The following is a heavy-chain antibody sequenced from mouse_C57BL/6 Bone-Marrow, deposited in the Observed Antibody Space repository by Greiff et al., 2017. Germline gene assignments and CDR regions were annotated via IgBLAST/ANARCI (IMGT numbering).Heavy chain of an antibody. J-gene: IGHJ4*01. D-gene: IGHD1-1*01. CDR2: IDPSDSYT. Sequence: QVQLQQPGAELVMPGASVKLSCKASGYTFTSYWLHWVKHRPGPGLEWIGEIDPSDSYTNYNHTFKGKSTLTVAKSSSTSSLQLSSLTSEDSGVYDCARVLLRRAMDYWGKGTSVTVSS. CDR3: ARVLLRRAMDY. V-gene: IGHV1-69*01. CDR1: GYTFTSYW.